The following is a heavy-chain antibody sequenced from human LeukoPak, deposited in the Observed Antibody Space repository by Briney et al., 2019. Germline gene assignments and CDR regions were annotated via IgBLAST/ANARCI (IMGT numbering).Heavy chain of an antibody. V-gene: IGHV3-7*01. D-gene: IGHD6-13*01. CDR2: INPEGSEK. Sequence: PGGSLRLSCAASGFTFSTYWINWVRQAPGKGLESAASINPEGSEKYYVDSVKGRFTISRDNAKNSLYLQMNSLRVEDTAVYYCATDRAYSTFDYWGQGTLVTVSS. CDR3: ATDRAYSTFDY. CDR1: GFTFSTYW. J-gene: IGHJ4*02.